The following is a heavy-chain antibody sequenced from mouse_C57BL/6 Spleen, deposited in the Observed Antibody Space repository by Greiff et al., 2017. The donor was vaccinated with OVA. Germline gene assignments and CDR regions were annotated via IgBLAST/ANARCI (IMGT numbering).Heavy chain of an antibody. D-gene: IGHD2-4*01. CDR2: ISSGSSTI. V-gene: IGHV5-17*01. CDR1: GFTFSDYG. Sequence: EVLLVESGGGLVKPGGSLKLSCAASGFTFSDYGMHWVRQAPEKGLEWVAYISSGSSTIYYADTVKGRFTISRDNAKNTLFLQMTSLRSEDTAMYYCARDYYDYDRTWFAYWGPGTLVTVAA. CDR3: ARDYYDYDRTWFAY. J-gene: IGHJ3*01.